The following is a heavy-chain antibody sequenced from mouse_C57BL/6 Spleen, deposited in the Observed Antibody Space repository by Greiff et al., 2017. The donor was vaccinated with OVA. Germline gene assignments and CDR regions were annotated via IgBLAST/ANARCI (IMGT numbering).Heavy chain of an antibody. V-gene: IGHV14-1*01. CDR1: GFNIKDYY. J-gene: IGHJ2*01. D-gene: IGHD1-1*01. CDR2: IDPEDGDT. Sequence: EVKVVESGAELVRPGASVKLSCTASGFNIKDYYMHWVKQRPEQGLEWIGRIDPEDGDTEYAPKFQGKATMTADTSSNTAYLQLSSLTSEDTAVYYCATGDGSSAYYFDYWGQGTTLTVSS. CDR3: ATGDGSSAYYFDY.